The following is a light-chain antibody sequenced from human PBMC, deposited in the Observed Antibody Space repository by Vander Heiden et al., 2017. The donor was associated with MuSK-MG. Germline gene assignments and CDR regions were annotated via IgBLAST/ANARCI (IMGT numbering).Light chain of an antibody. V-gene: IGKV2-28*01. Sequence: DVVMTQSPLSLPVTPGEPASTACRPTQSLLHSNRYNYLDCYRPTPGQSRQPLMYLGSNRAYAVPDRSTPSGSGTDFTLKISRVEAEDVGFYYCRQALQTPITFGQGTHLEIK. CDR1: QSLLHSNRYNY. J-gene: IGKJ5*01. CDR2: LGS. CDR3: RQALQTPIT.